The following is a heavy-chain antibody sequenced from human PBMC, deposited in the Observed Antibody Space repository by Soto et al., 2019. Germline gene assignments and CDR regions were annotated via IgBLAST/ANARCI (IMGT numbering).Heavy chain of an antibody. CDR1: NDSISSSNW. J-gene: IGHJ4*02. CDR2: VAHNGSS. CDR3: ARNRYSGYDFDS. D-gene: IGHD5-12*01. Sequence: QVQLQESGPGLMEPSGTLSLTCTVSNDSISSSNWWSCVRQPPGKGLEWIGEVAHNGSSHPTSSLKSRVTVSIDKSRNQFSLRLTSVTAADTAVYYCARNRYSGYDFDSWGQGTLVVVSP. V-gene: IGHV4-4*02.